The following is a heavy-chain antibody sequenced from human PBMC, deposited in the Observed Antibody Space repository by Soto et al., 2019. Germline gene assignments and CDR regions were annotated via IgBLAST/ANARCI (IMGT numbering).Heavy chain of an antibody. CDR1: GGSIKNYY. CDR3: ARDREVWLRECGFDP. V-gene: IGHV4-59*01. CDR2: IYYSGST. Sequence: PSATLSLTCSVSGGSIKNYYWNWIRQAPGKGLEWIGYIYYSGSTNYHPSLRGRVTISVDTSKNQFSLKLTSETAADTAVYYCARDREVWLRECGFDPWGHGALVTVSS. J-gene: IGHJ5*02. D-gene: IGHD3-10*01.